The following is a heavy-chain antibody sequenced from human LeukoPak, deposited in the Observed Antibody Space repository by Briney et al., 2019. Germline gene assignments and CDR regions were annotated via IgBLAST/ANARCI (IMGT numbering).Heavy chain of an antibody. CDR2: ISSSSSYI. Sequence: GGSLRLSCAASGFTFSSYSMNWVRQAPGKGLEWVSSISSSSSYIYYADSVKGRFTISRDNAKNSLYLQMNSLRAEDTAVYYCASYSNYYYYYGMDVWGQGTTVTVSS. D-gene: IGHD4-11*01. CDR3: ASYSNYYYYYGMDV. CDR1: GFTFSSYS. V-gene: IGHV3-21*01. J-gene: IGHJ6*02.